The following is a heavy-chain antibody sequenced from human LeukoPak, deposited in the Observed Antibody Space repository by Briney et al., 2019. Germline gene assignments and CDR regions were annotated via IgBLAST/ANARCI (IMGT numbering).Heavy chain of an antibody. D-gene: IGHD5-12*01. CDR3: AVAYGGYDWEGGFDY. CDR1: EFPFSRYA. Sequence: GGSLRLSCAPFEFPFSRYALHWVRQPPGRGLKYVPSISTNGGSTYYANSVKGRFTISRDNSKNTLFLQLGSLRAEDMAVYYCAVAYGGYDWEGGFDYWGQGTLVTVSS. J-gene: IGHJ4*02. V-gene: IGHV3-64*01. CDR2: ISTNGGST.